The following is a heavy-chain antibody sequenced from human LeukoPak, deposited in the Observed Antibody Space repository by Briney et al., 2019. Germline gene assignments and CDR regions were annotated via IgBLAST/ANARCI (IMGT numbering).Heavy chain of an antibody. V-gene: IGHV3-66*01. CDR1: GFTVSTNY. CDR2: IYDSGTT. J-gene: IGHJ3*02. Sequence: GGSLRLSCAASGFTVSTNYVTWVRQAPGKGLEWVSIIYDSGTTLYADSMKGRFTISRDNSKNTVYPQIKSLRVEDMAVYFCARGGIGIDTDGFDIWGQGTMVTVTS. CDR3: ARGGIGIDTDGFDI. D-gene: IGHD3-16*01.